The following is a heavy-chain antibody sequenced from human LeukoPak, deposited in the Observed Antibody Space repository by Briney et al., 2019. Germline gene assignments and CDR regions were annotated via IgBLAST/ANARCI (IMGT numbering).Heavy chain of an antibody. CDR3: AKGGSGSYYNVMDY. J-gene: IGHJ4*02. V-gene: IGHV3-9*01. Sequence: GGSLRLSCAASGFTFDDYAMHWVRQAPGKGLEWVSGITWNSDNIEYADSVKGRFTISRDNSKNTLYLQMNSRRAEDTAVYYCAKGGSGSYYNVMDYWGQGTLVTVSS. CDR2: ITWNSDNI. CDR1: GFTFDDYA. D-gene: IGHD3-10*01.